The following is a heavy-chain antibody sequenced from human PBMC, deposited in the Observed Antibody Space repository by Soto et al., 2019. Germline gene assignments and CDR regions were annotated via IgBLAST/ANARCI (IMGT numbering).Heavy chain of an antibody. D-gene: IGHD4-17*01. J-gene: IGHJ5*02. V-gene: IGHV4-38-2*01. CDR2: IYHSGST. CDR3: ARGAATVTPGWFDP. CDR1: GYSISSGYY. Sequence: SETLSLTCAVSGYSISSGYYWGWIRQTPGKGLEWIASIYHSGSTYYNPSLKSRVTISVDTSKDQFSLKLTSVTAADTAVYYCARGAATVTPGWFDPWGQGIMVTVSS.